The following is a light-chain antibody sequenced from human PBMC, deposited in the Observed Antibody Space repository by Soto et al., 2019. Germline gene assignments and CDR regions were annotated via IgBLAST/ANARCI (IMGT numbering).Light chain of an antibody. CDR1: QSVSSY. Sequence: DIELTQSPASLSVSLGDRATLTCRASQSVSSYLSWYQQKPGQAPKLLIYAASNRATGIPARFSGSGSGTDFFLTISSLETEDFFVYYCQQRSNWPSWAFGQGTKVDIK. CDR3: QQRSNWPSWA. CDR2: AAS. J-gene: IGKJ1*01. V-gene: IGKV3-11*01.